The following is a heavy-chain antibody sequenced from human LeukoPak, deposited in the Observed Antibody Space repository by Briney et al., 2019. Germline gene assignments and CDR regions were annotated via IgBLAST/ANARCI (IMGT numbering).Heavy chain of an antibody. CDR3: ARALYDSSGYYYRVFDY. J-gene: IGHJ4*02. V-gene: IGHV1-46*01. D-gene: IGHD3-22*01. Sequence: ASVKVSCKASGYTFTSYYMHWVRQAPGQGLEWMGIINPSGGSTSYAQKFQGRVTMTRDMSTSTVYMELSSLRSEDTAVYYCARALYDSSGYYYRVFDYWGQGTLVTVSS. CDR2: INPSGGST. CDR1: GYTFTSYY.